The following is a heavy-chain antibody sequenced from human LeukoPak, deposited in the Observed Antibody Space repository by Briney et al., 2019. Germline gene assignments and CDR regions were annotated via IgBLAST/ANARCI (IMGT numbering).Heavy chain of an antibody. D-gene: IGHD3-22*01. J-gene: IGHJ5*02. CDR2: IIPIVGTA. Sequence: ASVKLSCKASGGTFSSYAISYVRRAPGQRLERRVGIIPIVGTANYAQKLQGRVTITTDESTSTDYMELSSLRSEDTAVYYGASDYYDSSGYYRFDPWGQGTLVTVSS. V-gene: IGHV1-69*05. CDR1: GGTFSSYA. CDR3: ASDYYDSSGYYRFDP.